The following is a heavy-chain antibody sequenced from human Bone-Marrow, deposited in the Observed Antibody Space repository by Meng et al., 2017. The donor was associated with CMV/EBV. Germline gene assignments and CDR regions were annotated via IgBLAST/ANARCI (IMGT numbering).Heavy chain of an antibody. V-gene: IGHV1-69*02. CDR2: IIPILGIA. D-gene: IGHD1-26*01. J-gene: IGHJ4*02. CDR1: GGTFSSYT. Sequence: SVKVSCKASGGTFSSYTISWVRQAPGQGLEWMGRIIPILGIANYAQKFQGRVTITADKSTSTAYMELSSLRSEDTAVYYCARGLVVGAAFDYWGQGTLVTFSS. CDR3: ARGLVVGAAFDY.